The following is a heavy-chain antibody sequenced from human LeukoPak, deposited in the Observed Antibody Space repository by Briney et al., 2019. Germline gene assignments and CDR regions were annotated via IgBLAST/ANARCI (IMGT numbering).Heavy chain of an antibody. V-gene: IGHV4-59*01. D-gene: IGHD3-16*01. J-gene: IGHJ6*03. CDR1: GGSISSYY. CDR2: IYYSGST. Sequence: SETLSLTCTVSGGSISSYYWSWIRQPPGKGLEWIGYIYYSGSTNYNPSLKSRVTISVDTSKNQFSLKLSSVTAAGTAVYYCARFGRGGYYYMDVWGKGTTVTVFS. CDR3: ARFGRGGYYYMDV.